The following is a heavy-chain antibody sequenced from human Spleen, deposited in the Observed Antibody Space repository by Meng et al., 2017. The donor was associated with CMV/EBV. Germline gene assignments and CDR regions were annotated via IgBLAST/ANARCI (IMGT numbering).Heavy chain of an antibody. CDR1: GCGLSTFA. J-gene: IGHJ5*02. Sequence: SGCGLSTFAMSWVRQAPGKGLEWVSSISGSGGSTFYADSVKGRFTISRDNSKKTMYLQMDSLRAEDTALYYCAKGPQAIQINWFDPWGQGTLVTVSS. V-gene: IGHV3-23*01. CDR2: ISGSGGST. CDR3: AKGPQAIQINWFDP.